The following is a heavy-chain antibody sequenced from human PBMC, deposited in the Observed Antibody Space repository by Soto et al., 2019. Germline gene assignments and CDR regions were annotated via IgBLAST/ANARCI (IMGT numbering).Heavy chain of an antibody. J-gene: IGHJ4*02. V-gene: IGHV4-39*01. CDR3: ARNIAAENTKFDY. Sequence: SKTLSLTCTVSGSSISSSSYYWGWIRQPPGKGLEWIGSIYYSGSTYYNPSLKSRVTISVDTSKNQFSLKLSSVTAADTAVYYCARNIAAENTKFDYWGQGTLVTVSS. CDR1: GSSISSSSYY. D-gene: IGHD6-13*01. CDR2: IYYSGST.